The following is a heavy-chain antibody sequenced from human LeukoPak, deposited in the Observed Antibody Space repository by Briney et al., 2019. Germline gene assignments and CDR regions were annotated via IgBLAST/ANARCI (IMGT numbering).Heavy chain of an antibody. CDR1: GYSVNSGYY. Sequence: SETLSLTCTVSGYSVNSGYYWGWIRQSPGKGLGWIGSISHGGNTYYNPSLKGRVTISVVTTKNQFSLKLSSVAAADTPVYYCARSVDGYNFDAFDIWGQGTMVTVSS. CDR2: ISHGGNT. D-gene: IGHD5-24*01. CDR3: ARSVDGYNFDAFDI. J-gene: IGHJ3*02. V-gene: IGHV4-38-2*02.